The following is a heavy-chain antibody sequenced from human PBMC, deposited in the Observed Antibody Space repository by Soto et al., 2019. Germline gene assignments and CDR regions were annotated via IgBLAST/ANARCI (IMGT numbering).Heavy chain of an antibody. CDR3: ARGYCSSTSCYSPTPGDYGMDV. V-gene: IGHV1-69*13. J-gene: IGHJ6*02. CDR1: GGTFSGYA. D-gene: IGHD2-2*02. CDR2: IIPIFGTA. Sequence: SVKVSCKASGGTFSGYAISWVRQAPGQGLEWMGGIIPIFGTANYAQKFQGRVTITADESTSTAYMELSSLRSEDTAVYYCARGYCSSTSCYSPTPGDYGMDVWGQGTTVTVSS.